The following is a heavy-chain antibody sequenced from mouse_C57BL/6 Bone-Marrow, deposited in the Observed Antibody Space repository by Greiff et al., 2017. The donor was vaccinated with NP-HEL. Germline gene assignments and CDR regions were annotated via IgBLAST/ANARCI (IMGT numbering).Heavy chain of an antibody. J-gene: IGHJ1*03. Sequence: QVQLQQPGAELVNPGASVKLFCKAVGAERTRCWLAVGTARPFLFLDFLLIIDPPRCGTKYNEKFKSKATLTVDKPSSTAYMQLSSLTSEDSAVYYCARKWAPLPRGYFDVWGTGTTVTVSS. V-gene: IGHV1-72*01. CDR1: GAERTRCW. D-gene: IGHD1-3*01. CDR3: ARKWAPLPRGYFDV. CDR2: IDPPRCGT.